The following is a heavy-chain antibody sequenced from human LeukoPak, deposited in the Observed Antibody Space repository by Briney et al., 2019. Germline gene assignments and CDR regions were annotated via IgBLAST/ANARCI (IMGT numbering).Heavy chain of an antibody. Sequence: ASVKVSCKASGYTFTDYYMHWVRQAPGQGLEWMGWINPHSGGTDHAQKFQGRVTMTRDTSISTAYMELSSLRSEDTAVYYCATLGYCSGGSCYPILGFDPWGQGTLVTVSS. D-gene: IGHD2-15*01. V-gene: IGHV1-2*02. CDR2: INPHSGGT. CDR3: ATLGYCSGGSCYPILGFDP. CDR1: GYTFTDYY. J-gene: IGHJ5*02.